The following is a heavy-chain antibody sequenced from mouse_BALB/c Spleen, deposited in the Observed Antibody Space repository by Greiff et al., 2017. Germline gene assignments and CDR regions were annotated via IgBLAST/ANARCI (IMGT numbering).Heavy chain of an antibody. D-gene: IGHD2-2*01. CDR1: GFTFTDYY. V-gene: IGHV7-3*02. J-gene: IGHJ3*01. CDR3: ARDNGYDIFAY. Sequence: DGKLVESGGGLVQPGGSLRLSCATSGFTFTDYYMSWVRQPPGKALEWLGFIRNKANGYTTEYSASVKGRFTISRDNSQSILYLQMNTLRAEDSATYYCARDNGYDIFAYWGQGTLVTVSA. CDR2: IRNKANGYTT.